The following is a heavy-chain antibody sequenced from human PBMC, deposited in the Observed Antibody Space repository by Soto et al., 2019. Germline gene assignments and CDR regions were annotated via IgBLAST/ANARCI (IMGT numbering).Heavy chain of an antibody. D-gene: IGHD2-8*01. V-gene: IGHV4-34*01. Sequence: SETLSLTCAVYGGSFSGYYWSWIRQPPGKGLEWIGEINHSGSTNYNPSLKSRVTISVDTSKNQFSLKLSSVTAADTAVYYCARGLPLGLTVVMGYGYWGQGTLVTVSS. J-gene: IGHJ4*02. CDR2: INHSGST. CDR3: ARGLPLGLTVVMGYGY. CDR1: GGSFSGYY.